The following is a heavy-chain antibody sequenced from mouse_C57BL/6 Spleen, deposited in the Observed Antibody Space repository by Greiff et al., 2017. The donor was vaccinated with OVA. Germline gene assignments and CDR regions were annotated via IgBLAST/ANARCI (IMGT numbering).Heavy chain of an antibody. J-gene: IGHJ3*01. CDR1: GYAFTNYL. CDR2: INPGSGGT. D-gene: IGHD2-5*01. Sequence: VKLQESGAELVRPGTSVKVSCKASGYAFTNYLIEWVKQRPGQGLEWIGVINPGSGGTNYNEKFKGKATLTADKSSSTAYMQLSSLTSEDSAVYYCVDSNYSWFAYWGQGTLVTVSA. V-gene: IGHV1-54*01. CDR3: VDSNYSWFAY.